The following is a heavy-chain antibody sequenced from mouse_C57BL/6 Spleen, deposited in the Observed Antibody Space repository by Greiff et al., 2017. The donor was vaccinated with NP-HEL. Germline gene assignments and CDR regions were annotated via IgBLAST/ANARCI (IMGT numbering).Heavy chain of an antibody. Sequence: VQLQQSGAELVRPGTSVKVSCKASGYAFTNYLIEWVKQRPGQGLEWIGVINPGSGGTNYNEKFKGKATLTADKSSSTAYMQLSSLTSEDSAVYFCARSHRISLAMDYWGQGTSVTVSS. J-gene: IGHJ4*01. V-gene: IGHV1-54*01. CDR3: ARSHRISLAMDY. CDR1: GYAFTNYL. CDR2: INPGSGGT.